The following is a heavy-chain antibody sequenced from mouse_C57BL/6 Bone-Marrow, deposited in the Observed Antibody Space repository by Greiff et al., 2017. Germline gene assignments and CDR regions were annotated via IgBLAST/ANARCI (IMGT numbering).Heavy chain of an antibody. V-gene: IGHV5-6*01. CDR2: ISSGGSYT. D-gene: IGHD1-1*01. CDR3: ARHGAVGYDFDY. Sequence: EVQGVESGGDLVKPGGSLKLSCAASGFTFSSYGMSWVRQTPDKRLEWVATISSGGSYTYSSDSVKGRFTISRDNAKDTLYLQMNSQKSEDTAKDYCARHGAVGYDFDYWGQGTTVTVSS. J-gene: IGHJ2*01. CDR1: GFTFSSYG.